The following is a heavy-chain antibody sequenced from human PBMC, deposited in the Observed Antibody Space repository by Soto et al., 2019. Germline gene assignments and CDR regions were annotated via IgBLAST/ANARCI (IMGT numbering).Heavy chain of an antibody. CDR1: GVTFSSFA. J-gene: IGHJ4*02. V-gene: IGHV3-23*01. CDR3: AKAETYDFWSGLNFDY. D-gene: IGHD3-3*01. CDR2: ISGSGGST. Sequence: GGSLRLSCVASGVTFSSFAMSWVRQAPGKGLEWVSTISGSGGSTYYADSVKGRLTISRDNSKNTLSLNINSLRAEDTAVYYCAKAETYDFWSGLNFDYWGQGTLVTVSS.